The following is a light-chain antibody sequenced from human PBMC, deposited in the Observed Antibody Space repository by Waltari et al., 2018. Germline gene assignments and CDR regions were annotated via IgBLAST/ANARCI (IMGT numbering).Light chain of an antibody. V-gene: IGLV1-44*01. Sequence: QSVLTQPPSASETPGQRVTISCSGTNSDIGSNTVSWYQQLPRTAPKLLIYYNDLRPSGVPDRFSGSKSGTSASLAISGLRSEDEADYYCAAWDTSQHTYVFGTGTKVTVL. CDR3: AAWDTSQHTYV. CDR1: NSDIGSNT. J-gene: IGLJ1*01. CDR2: YND.